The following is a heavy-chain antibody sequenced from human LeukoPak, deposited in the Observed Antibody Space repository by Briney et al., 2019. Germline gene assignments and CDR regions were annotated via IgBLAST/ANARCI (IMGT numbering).Heavy chain of an antibody. D-gene: IGHD2-2*01. J-gene: IGHJ5*02. CDR1: GGSISSSNYY. CDR2: IYYSGNT. Sequence: SETLSLTCTISGGSISSSNYYWAWIRQPPGKGLEWIGSIYYSGNTNYNPSLQSRVTMSVDTSKNQFSLKLSSVTAADTAMYYCARDPQYQLLSDNWFDPWGQGTLVTVSS. CDR3: ARDPQYQLLSDNWFDP. V-gene: IGHV4-39*07.